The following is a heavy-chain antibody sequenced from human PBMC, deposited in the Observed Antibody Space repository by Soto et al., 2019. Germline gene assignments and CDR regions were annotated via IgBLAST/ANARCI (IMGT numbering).Heavy chain of an antibody. CDR3: ATRSNGEGDDSDY. Sequence: QVQLQESGPGLVKPSETLSLTCTVSGGPISSYYWGWIRQPPGKGLEWIGCMVYSGSTNYNPSLKSRVTISVDTSKNQFSLKLSSVTAADTAVYFCATRSNGEGDDSDYWGQGTLVTVSS. V-gene: IGHV4-59*08. J-gene: IGHJ4*02. CDR2: MVYSGST. D-gene: IGHD3-10*01. CDR1: GGPISSYY.